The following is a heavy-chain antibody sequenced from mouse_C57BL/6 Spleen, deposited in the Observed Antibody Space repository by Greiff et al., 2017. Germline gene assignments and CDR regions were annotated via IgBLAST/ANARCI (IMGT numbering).Heavy chain of an antibody. D-gene: IGHD1-1*01. CDR1: GYTFTSYW. CDR3: ARAPNYYGSSPAWFAY. Sequence: QVHVKQPGAELVKPGASVKMSCKASGYTFTSYWITWVKQRPGQGLEWIGDIYPGSGSTNYNEKFKSKATLTVDTSSSTAYMQLSSLTSEDSAVYYCARAPNYYGSSPAWFAYWGQGTLVTVSA. CDR2: IYPGSGST. J-gene: IGHJ3*01. V-gene: IGHV1-55*01.